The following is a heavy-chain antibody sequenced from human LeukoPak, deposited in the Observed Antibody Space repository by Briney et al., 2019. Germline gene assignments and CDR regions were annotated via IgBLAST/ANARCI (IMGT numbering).Heavy chain of an antibody. CDR1: GYTFTAYY. V-gene: IGHV1-2*02. CDR2: INPNSGGT. CDR3: ARDQYLVAYSSTWFDY. D-gene: IGHD6-13*01. J-gene: IGHJ4*02. Sequence: ASVKVSCTASGYTFTAYYIHWVRQAPGQGLEWMGWINPNSGGTKYAQKFQGRFTMTRDTANSTTYMELSRRAADKAALYCWARDQYLVAYSSTWFDYWGQGTPVTVSS.